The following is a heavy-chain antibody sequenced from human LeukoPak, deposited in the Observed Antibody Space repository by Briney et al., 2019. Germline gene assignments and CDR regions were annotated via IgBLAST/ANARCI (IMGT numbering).Heavy chain of an antibody. D-gene: IGHD2-2*01. CDR3: ARDPRWLTPDCTSTSCYENYFDP. CDR1: GYSISSGYQ. V-gene: IGHV4-38-2*02. J-gene: IGHJ5*02. CDR2: IYHSGSA. Sequence: SETLSLTCGVSGYSISSGYQWAWIRQSPGKGLEWIGGIYHSGSAHYNPSLKSRVTISVETSKNQFSLNMYSVTAADTAVYYCARDPRWLTPDCTSTSCYENYFDPWGQGTLVTVSS.